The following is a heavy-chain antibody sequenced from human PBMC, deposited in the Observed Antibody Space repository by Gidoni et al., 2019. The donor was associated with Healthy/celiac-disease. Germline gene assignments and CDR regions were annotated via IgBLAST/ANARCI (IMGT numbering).Heavy chain of an antibody. Sequence: QVQLVQSGAEVKKPGASVKVSCKASGYTFTSYDINWVRQATGQGLEWMGWMNPNSGNTGYAQKFQGRVTMTRNTSISTAYMELSSLRSEDTAVYYCARGGMITFGGVIVVDYYYYGMDVWGQGTTVTVSS. CDR3: ARGGMITFGGVIVVDYYYYGMDV. D-gene: IGHD3-16*02. CDR1: GYTFTSYD. CDR2: MNPNSGNT. J-gene: IGHJ6*02. V-gene: IGHV1-8*01.